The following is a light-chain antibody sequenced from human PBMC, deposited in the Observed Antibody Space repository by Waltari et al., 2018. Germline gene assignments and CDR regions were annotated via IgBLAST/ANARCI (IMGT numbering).Light chain of an antibody. CDR3: QYYGASRGPIT. J-gene: IGKJ5*01. CDR2: GAS. Sequence: EIVLTQSPGTLSLSPGETATLSCRASQSVSGSYLAWNQQKPGQAPRLLIYGASSSATGIPDRFSGSGSGTDFTLTISRLEPEDFGVYYCQYYGASRGPITFGQGTRLEIK. CDR1: QSVSGSY. V-gene: IGKV3-20*01.